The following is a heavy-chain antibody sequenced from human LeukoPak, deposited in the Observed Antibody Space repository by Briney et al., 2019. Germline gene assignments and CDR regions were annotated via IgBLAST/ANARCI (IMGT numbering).Heavy chain of an antibody. V-gene: IGHV3-21*01. Sequence: GGSLRLSCAASGFTFSSYSMNWVRQAPGKGLEWVSSISSSSSYIYYADSVKGRSTISRDNAKNSLYLQMNSLRAEDTAVYYCARTIAVAGPEHFDYWGQGTLVTVSS. CDR2: ISSSSSYI. J-gene: IGHJ4*02. D-gene: IGHD6-19*01. CDR1: GFTFSSYS. CDR3: ARTIAVAGPEHFDY.